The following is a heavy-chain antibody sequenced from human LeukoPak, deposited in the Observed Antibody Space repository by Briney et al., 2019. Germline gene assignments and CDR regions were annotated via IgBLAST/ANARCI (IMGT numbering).Heavy chain of an antibody. Sequence: SETLSLTCTVSGGSIISTIYYWGWIRQPPGKGLEWIGSIHSSGNTYYNPSLKGRVTMSLAESSNQLSLKLTSVTAADTAIYSCSRESGAFCPFGYWGQGTLVIVPS. J-gene: IGHJ4*02. V-gene: IGHV4-39*07. D-gene: IGHD1-26*01. CDR3: SRESGAFCPFGY. CDR1: GGSIISTIYY. CDR2: IHSSGNT.